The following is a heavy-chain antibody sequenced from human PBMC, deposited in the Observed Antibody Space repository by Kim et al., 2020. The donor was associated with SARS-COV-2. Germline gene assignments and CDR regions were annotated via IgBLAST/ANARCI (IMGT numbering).Heavy chain of an antibody. J-gene: IGHJ4*02. D-gene: IGHD6-19*01. CDR2: INTNNVNP. V-gene: IGHV7-4-1*02. CDR3: ATDFVSAIAVAGRVLDGDY. CDR1: GYTFTSYS. Sequence: ASVKVSCKASGYTFTSYSMNWVRQAPGQGLEWMGWINTNNVNPTYAQDFTGRFVFSLDTSVSTAYLQITSLKAEDTAVYYCATDFVSAIAVAGRVLDGDYWGQGTLVTVSS.